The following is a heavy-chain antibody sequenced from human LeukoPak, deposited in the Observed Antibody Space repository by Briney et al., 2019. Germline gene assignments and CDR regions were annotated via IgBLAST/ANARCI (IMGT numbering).Heavy chain of an antibody. CDR3: ARGAMATTPFFDY. Sequence: SETLSLTCTVSGGSISSGGYYWHWIRQHPGKGLEWIGNIYHSGTTYYNPSLKSRVTISVDTSKNQFSLKLSSVTAADTAVYYCARGAMATTPFFDYWGQGTLVTVSS. CDR2: IYHSGTT. CDR1: GGSISSGGYY. D-gene: IGHD5-24*01. V-gene: IGHV4-31*03. J-gene: IGHJ4*02.